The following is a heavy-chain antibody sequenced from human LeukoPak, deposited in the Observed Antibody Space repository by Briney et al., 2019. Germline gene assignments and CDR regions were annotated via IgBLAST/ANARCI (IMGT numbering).Heavy chain of an antibody. CDR1: GYTFTGYY. CDR3: ARGGPSRGSGFYYFDY. Sequence: ASVKVSYKASGYTFTGYYIHWVRQAPGQGLEWMGWINPNTGGTNYAQKFQGRVTMTRDTSLSTAYMELSRLRSDDTAIYYCARGGPSRGSGFYYFDYWGQGTLVTVSS. D-gene: IGHD6-19*01. CDR2: INPNTGGT. V-gene: IGHV1-2*02. J-gene: IGHJ4*02.